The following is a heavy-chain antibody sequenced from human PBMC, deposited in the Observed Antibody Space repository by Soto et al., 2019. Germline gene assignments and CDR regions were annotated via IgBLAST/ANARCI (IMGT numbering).Heavy chain of an antibody. CDR3: ARDSVSHDFTYYYGMDL. CDR1: GGSIRSYY. D-gene: IGHD3-3*01. J-gene: IGHJ6*02. V-gene: IGHV4-59*01. Sequence: QVQLQESGPGLVKPSETLSLTCTVSGGSIRSYYWSWIRQPPGKGLEWIGYIYYSGSTNYNPSLKSRVTISVDTSKNQLSLKLSSVTAADTAVYYSARDSVSHDFTYYYGMDLWGQGTTLTVSS. CDR2: IYYSGST.